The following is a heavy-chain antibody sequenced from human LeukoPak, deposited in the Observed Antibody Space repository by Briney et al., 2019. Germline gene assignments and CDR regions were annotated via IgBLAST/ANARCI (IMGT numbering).Heavy chain of an antibody. J-gene: IGHJ4*02. V-gene: IGHV3-7*01. D-gene: IGHD5-18*01. CDR1: GLTFSSSW. Sequence: GGSLRLSCAVSGLTFSSSWMDWVRQAPGKGLEWVASINPDGNKKYSADSVKGRFTISRDNAENSLYLQMNSLRVKDTAFYYCARDLAYSRLDYWGQGMLVTVSS. CDR3: ARDLAYSRLDY. CDR2: INPDGNKK.